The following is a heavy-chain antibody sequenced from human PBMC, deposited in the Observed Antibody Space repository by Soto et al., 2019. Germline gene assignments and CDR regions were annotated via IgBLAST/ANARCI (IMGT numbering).Heavy chain of an antibody. CDR1: GFTFSSYG. CDR2: ISGSGGST. J-gene: IGHJ4*02. V-gene: IGHV3-23*01. D-gene: IGHD3-22*01. Sequence: GGSLRLSCAASGFTFSSYGMHWVRQAPGKGLEWVSAISGSGGSTYYADSVKGRFTISRDNSKNTLYLQMNSLRAEDTAVYYCAKIAIYYYDSSGYYWGQGTLVTVSS. CDR3: AKIAIYYYDSSGYY.